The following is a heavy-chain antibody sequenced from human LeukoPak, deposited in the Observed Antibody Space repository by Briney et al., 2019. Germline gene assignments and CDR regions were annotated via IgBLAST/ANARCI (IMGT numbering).Heavy chain of an antibody. V-gene: IGHV1-8*01. CDR2: MNPNSGNT. CDR1: GYTFTNYD. D-gene: IGHD3-22*01. J-gene: IGHJ3*02. Sequence: ASVKVSCKASGYTFTNYDINWVRQATGQGLEWMGWMNPNSGNTGYAQKFQGRVTMTRNTSISTAYMELSSLRSEDTAVYYCASMYYYDSSGYYSDAFDIWGQGTMVTVSS. CDR3: ASMYYYDSSGYYSDAFDI.